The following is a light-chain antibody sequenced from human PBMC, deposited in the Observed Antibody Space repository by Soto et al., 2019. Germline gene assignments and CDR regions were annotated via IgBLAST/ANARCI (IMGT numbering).Light chain of an antibody. CDR1: SSDIGAYDY. CDR2: EVS. Sequence: QSALTQTPSASGSPGQSVTISCAGTSSDIGAYDYVSWYQQHPGRAPKLLIYEVSERPSGVPDRFSDSKSGNTASLTVSGLRAEDEADYYCNSYAGSDNFVVFGTGTKVTVL. V-gene: IGLV2-8*01. J-gene: IGLJ1*01. CDR3: NSYAGSDNFVV.